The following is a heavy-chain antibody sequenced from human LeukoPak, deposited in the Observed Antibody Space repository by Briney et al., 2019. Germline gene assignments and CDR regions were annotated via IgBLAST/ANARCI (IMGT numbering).Heavy chain of an antibody. J-gene: IGHJ4*02. CDR3: ARSPQYFDSLLDGDSRYYFDY. CDR1: GGSISSYY. CDR2: VYYNKRT. Sequence: SETLSLTCSVSGGSISSYYWSWIRQPPGKGLEWIGYVYYNKRTNSNPSLKSRVTLSVDTSKNEFSLKLTSITAADTAVYFCARSPQYFDSLLDGDSRYYFDYWGQGTLVTVSS. V-gene: IGHV4-59*01. D-gene: IGHD3-9*01.